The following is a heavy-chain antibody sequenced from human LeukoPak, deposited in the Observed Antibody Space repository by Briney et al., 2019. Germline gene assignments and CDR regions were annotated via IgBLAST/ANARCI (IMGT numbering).Heavy chain of an antibody. V-gene: IGHV3-48*01. CDR3: VKDHDWALDF. CDR2: ITHNSDST. Sequence: GGSLRLSCAASGFTFYAYPMKWVRQAPGKGLEWISYITHNSDSTYYADSVKGRFTISRDNAKNSLYLQMNSLRAEDTAVYYCVKDHDWALDFWGQGTLVTVSS. J-gene: IGHJ4*02. D-gene: IGHD3-9*01. CDR1: GFTFYAYP.